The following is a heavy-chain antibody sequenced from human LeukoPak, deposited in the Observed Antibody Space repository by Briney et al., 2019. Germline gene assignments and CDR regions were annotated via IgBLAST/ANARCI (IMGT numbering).Heavy chain of an antibody. V-gene: IGHV3-23*01. CDR2: IDASGGST. J-gene: IGHJ5*02. CDR3: AKGSGSGWYGWFAP. D-gene: IGHD6-19*01. Sequence: GGSLRLSCAASGFTFSSYAMTWVRQAPGRGLEWVSSIDASGGSTYYADSVKGRFTISRDNSKNTFFLQMNTLRAADTAVYYCAKGSGSGWYGWFAPWGQGTLVTVSS. CDR1: GFTFSSYA.